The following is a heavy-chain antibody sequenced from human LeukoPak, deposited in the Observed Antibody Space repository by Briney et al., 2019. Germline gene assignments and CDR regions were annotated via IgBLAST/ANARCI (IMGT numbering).Heavy chain of an antibody. D-gene: IGHD5-12*01. Sequence: GASVKVSCKAAGYAFIRYGISWVRQAPGQGLEWMGGIIPIFGTANYAQKFQGRVTITADESTSTAYMELSSLRSEDTAVYYCAREGYSGYDLNYWGQGTLVTVSS. CDR3: AREGYSGYDLNY. CDR2: IIPIFGTA. CDR1: GYAFIRYG. J-gene: IGHJ4*02. V-gene: IGHV1-69*13.